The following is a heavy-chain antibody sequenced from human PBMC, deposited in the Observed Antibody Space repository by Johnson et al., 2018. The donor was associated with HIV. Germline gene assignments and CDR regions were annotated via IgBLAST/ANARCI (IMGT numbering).Heavy chain of an antibody. CDR1: GFTFSDHY. D-gene: IGHD3-22*01. V-gene: IGHV3-72*01. CDR2: TRNKANSYTT. Sequence: EVQLVESGGGVVQPGGSLRLSCAASGFTFSDHYMDWVRQAPGKGLEWVGRTRNKANSYTTEYAASVKGRFTISRDDSKNSLYLQMNSLKTEDTAVYYCARDSSGYAGFDVWGQGTMVTVSS. CDR3: ARDSSGYAGFDV. J-gene: IGHJ3*01.